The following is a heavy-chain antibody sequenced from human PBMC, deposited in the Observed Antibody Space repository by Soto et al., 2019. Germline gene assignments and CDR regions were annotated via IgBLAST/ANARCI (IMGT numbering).Heavy chain of an antibody. CDR2: IHHCGCT. CDR1: GGSFSGYY. Sequence: QVQLQPWGAGRLKPSETLYLTCAVYGGSFSGYYWRWLRQPPGKGLEWTGEIHHCGCTNYNPSLKRRFTISVDTSKNQFSLKLSSVTAADTAVYYCARFSAGRSTDNYYYYYMDFWGKGTTVTVSS. CDR3: ARFSAGRSTDNYYYYYMDF. J-gene: IGHJ6*03. V-gene: IGHV4-34*01. D-gene: IGHD3-10*01.